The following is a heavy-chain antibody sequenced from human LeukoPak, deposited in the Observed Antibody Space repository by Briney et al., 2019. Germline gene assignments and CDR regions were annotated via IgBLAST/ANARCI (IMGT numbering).Heavy chain of an antibody. CDR3: AREGLYDSSGYKDY. CDR2: IWHDGSNK. D-gene: IGHD3-22*01. V-gene: IGHV3-33*01. Sequence: GRSLRLSCAASGFTFSNYGMHWVRQAPGKGLEWVALIWHDGSNKYYADSVKGRFTISRDNSKNTLYLQMNSLRAEDTAMYYCAREGLYDSSGYKDYWGQGTLVTVSS. J-gene: IGHJ4*02. CDR1: GFTFSNYG.